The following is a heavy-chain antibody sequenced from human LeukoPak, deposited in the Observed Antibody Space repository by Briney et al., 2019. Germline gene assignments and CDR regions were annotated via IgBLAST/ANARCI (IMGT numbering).Heavy chain of an antibody. CDR3: AREGSSTYYFDY. CDR1: GYTFTGYY. D-gene: IGHD6-6*01. Sequence: ASVKVSCKASGYTFTGYYMHWVRQAPRQGLEWMGWINPNSGGTNYAQKFQGRVTMTRDTSISTAYMELSRLRSDDTAVYYCAREGSSTYYFDYWGQGTLVTVSS. J-gene: IGHJ4*02. V-gene: IGHV1-2*02. CDR2: INPNSGGT.